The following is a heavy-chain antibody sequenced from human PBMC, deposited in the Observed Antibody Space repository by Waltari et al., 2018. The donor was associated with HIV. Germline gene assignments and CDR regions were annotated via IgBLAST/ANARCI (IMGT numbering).Heavy chain of an antibody. CDR3: ARENTMTYYDALDI. D-gene: IGHD4-17*01. Sequence: EVQLVESGGGLVQPWVHLGLSRAASGFTFRSYCMHWFRQAPGKGLEWVSCNSSEGSTTNNADSVKGRLTISRDNAKNKLYLQMNSLRADDTAVYYCARENTMTYYDALDIWGQGTMVTVSS. V-gene: IGHV3-74*01. J-gene: IGHJ3*02. CDR1: GFTFRSYC. CDR2: NSSEGSTT.